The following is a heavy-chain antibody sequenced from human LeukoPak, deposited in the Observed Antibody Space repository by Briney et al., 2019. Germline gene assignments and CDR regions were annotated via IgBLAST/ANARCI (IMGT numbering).Heavy chain of an antibody. CDR3: ARGGYGGNLFDY. Sequence: ASVKVSCKASGYSFTAYYMHWVRQAPGQGLEWMGWINPNSGGTNYAQKFQGRVTMTRDTSITTAYMEMSRLRSDDTALYYCARGGYGGNLFDYWGQGTLVTVSS. CDR1: GYSFTAYY. CDR2: INPNSGGT. V-gene: IGHV1-2*02. J-gene: IGHJ4*02. D-gene: IGHD4-23*01.